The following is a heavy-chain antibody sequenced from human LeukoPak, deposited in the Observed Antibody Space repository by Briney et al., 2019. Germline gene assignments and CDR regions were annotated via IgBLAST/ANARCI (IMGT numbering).Heavy chain of an antibody. D-gene: IGHD3-22*01. CDR1: GFTFSNYG. Sequence: TGGSLRLSCAASGFTFSNYGMSWVRQAPGKGLEWVSGISAGGGRTFYADSVKGRFTISRDNSKNTLYLQMNSLKAEDTAIYYCAKDPTDFDSSGQTYFDYWGQGTLVTVSS. CDR3: AKDPTDFDSSGQTYFDY. J-gene: IGHJ4*02. CDR2: ISAGGGRT. V-gene: IGHV3-23*01.